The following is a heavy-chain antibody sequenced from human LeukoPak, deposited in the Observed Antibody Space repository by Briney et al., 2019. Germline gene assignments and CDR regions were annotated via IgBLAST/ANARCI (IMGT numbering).Heavy chain of an antibody. CDR3: ARGYYDSSGYSNWFDP. D-gene: IGHD3-22*01. CDR1: GGSISSYY. V-gene: IGHV4-59*01. CDR2: IYYSGST. J-gene: IGHJ5*02. Sequence: PSETLSLTCTVSGGSISSYYWSWIRQPPGKGLEWIGYIYYSGSTNYNPSLKSRVTISVDTSKNQSSLKLSSVTAADTAVYYCARGYYDSSGYSNWFDPWGQGTLVTVSS.